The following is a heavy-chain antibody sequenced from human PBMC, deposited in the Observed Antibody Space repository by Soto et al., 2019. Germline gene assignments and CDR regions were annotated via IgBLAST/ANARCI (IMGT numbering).Heavy chain of an antibody. J-gene: IGHJ4*02. V-gene: IGHV4-30-2*01. CDR2: IYHSGST. CDR1: GGSISSGGYS. CDR3: ARAAVAGTGFFNY. D-gene: IGHD6-19*01. Sequence: QLQLQESGSGLVKPSQTLSLTCAVSGGSISSGGYSWSWIRQPPGKGLEWIGYIYHSGSTYYNPSLKSRVTISVDRSKNQFSLKLSSVTAADTAVYYCARAAVAGTGFFNYWGQGTLVTVSS.